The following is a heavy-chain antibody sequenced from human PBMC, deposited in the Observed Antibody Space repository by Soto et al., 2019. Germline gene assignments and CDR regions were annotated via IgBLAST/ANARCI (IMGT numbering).Heavy chain of an antibody. Sequence: PSETLSLTCTVSGGSISSYYWSWIRQPPGKGLEWIGYIYYSGSTNYNPSLKSRVTISVDTSKNQFSLKLSSVTAADTAVYYCARDIHPLHFAYYYDSSGFCPTQTLDAFLNWGQGTMVTVS. J-gene: IGHJ3*02. V-gene: IGHV4-59*01. CDR1: GGSISSYY. CDR2: IYYSGST. CDR3: ARDIHPLHFAYYYDSSGFCPTQTLDAFLN. D-gene: IGHD3-22*01.